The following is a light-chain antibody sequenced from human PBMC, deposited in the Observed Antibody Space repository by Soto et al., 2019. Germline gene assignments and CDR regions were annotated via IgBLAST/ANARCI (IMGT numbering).Light chain of an antibody. CDR2: AAD. Sequence: DIQMTQSPSSLSASVGDTVTITCRASQSITNYLTWFQQKPGKAPSLLIFAADNLQDGVPSRFSGSGSGRDFSLTISSLQHEDFATYYCQQSYDMPWTFGQGTKVHIK. J-gene: IGKJ1*01. CDR1: QSITNY. CDR3: QQSYDMPWT. V-gene: IGKV1-39*01.